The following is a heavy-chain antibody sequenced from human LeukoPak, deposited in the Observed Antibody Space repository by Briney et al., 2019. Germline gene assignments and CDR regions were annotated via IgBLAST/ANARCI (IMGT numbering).Heavy chain of an antibody. J-gene: IGHJ3*02. Sequence: SVKVSCKASGGTFSSYAISWVRQAPGQGVEWMGGIIPIFCTANYAQKFQGRVTITADESTSTAYMELSSLRSEDTAVYYCARDDRSGRIENDAFDIWGQGTMVTVSS. D-gene: IGHD3-16*02. V-gene: IGHV1-69*13. CDR3: ARDDRSGRIENDAFDI. CDR1: GGTFSSYA. CDR2: IIPIFCTA.